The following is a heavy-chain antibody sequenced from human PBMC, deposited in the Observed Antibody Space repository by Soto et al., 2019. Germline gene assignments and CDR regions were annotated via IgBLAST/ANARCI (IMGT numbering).Heavy chain of an antibody. CDR1: GYTFTSYG. CDR3: ARDRTAVTTTTWIYT. Sequence: ASVKLSCKASGYTFTSYGISWGRQAPGQGLEWMGWISAYNGNTNYAQKLQGRVTMTTDTSTSTAYMELRSLRSDDTAVYYCARDRTAVTTTTWIYTCGQGAVLTISS. J-gene: IGHJ5*02. V-gene: IGHV1-18*01. D-gene: IGHD4-17*01. CDR2: ISAYNGNT.